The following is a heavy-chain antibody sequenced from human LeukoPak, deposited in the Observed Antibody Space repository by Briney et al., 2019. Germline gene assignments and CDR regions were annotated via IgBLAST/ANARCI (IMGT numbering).Heavy chain of an antibody. D-gene: IGHD5-24*01. Sequence: GGSLRLSCAASGFTFSSYSMNWVRQAPGEGLEWVSSISSSSSYIYYADSVKGRFTISRDNAKNSLYLQMNSLRAEDTAVYYCASSSEMATIFAAFDIWGQGTMVTVSS. CDR2: ISSSSSYI. CDR3: ASSSEMATIFAAFDI. CDR1: GFTFSSYS. V-gene: IGHV3-21*01. J-gene: IGHJ3*02.